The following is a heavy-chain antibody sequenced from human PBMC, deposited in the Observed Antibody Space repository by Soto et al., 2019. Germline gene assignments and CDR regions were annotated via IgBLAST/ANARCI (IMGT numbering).Heavy chain of an antibody. V-gene: IGHV1-2*02. CDR3: ARAPYSSSSFFFDL. D-gene: IGHD6-6*01. J-gene: IGHJ4*02. Sequence: ASVKVSCKASGYTFTGYYLHWVRQAPGQGLEWMGWINPNSGGTNYAQKFQGRVTMTRDTSISTAYMELSSLRSDDTAVYYCARAPYSSSSFFFDLWGQGTLVTVSS. CDR2: INPNSGGT. CDR1: GYTFTGYY.